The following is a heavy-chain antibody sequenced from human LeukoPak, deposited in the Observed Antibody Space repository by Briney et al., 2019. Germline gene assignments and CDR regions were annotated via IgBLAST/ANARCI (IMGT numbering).Heavy chain of an antibody. CDR3: AKVRRGYSYGGYYYMDV. D-gene: IGHD5-18*01. J-gene: IGHJ6*03. CDR2: INHSGST. V-gene: IGHV4-34*01. CDR1: GGSFSGYY. Sequence: PSETLSLTCAVYGGSFSGYYWSWIRQPPGKGLEWIGEINHSGSTNYNPSLKSRVTISVDTSKNQFSLKLSSVTAADTAVYYCAKVRRGYSYGGYYYMDVWGKGTTVSVSS.